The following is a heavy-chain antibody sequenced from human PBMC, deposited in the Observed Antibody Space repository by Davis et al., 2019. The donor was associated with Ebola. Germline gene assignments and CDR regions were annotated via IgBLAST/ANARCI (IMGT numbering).Heavy chain of an antibody. CDR2: INHSGST. V-gene: IGHV4-34*01. CDR1: GGSFSGYY. CDR3: ARVSRRSSRPDAFDI. Sequence: GSLRLSCAVYGGSFSGYYWSWIRQRPGKGLEWIGEINHSGSTNYNPSLKSRVTISVDTSKNQFSLKLRSVTAADTAVYYCARVSRRSSRPDAFDIWGQGTMVTVSS. D-gene: IGHD2-2*01. J-gene: IGHJ3*02.